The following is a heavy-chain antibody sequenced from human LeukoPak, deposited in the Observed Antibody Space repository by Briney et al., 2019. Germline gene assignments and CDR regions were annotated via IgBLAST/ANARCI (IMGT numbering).Heavy chain of an antibody. CDR1: GFPFSGYA. CDR2: MSHDGTNK. J-gene: IGHJ4*02. Sequence: GGSLRLSCAASGFPFSGYAMHWVRQAPGKGLEWVAVMSHDGTNKYYADSVKGRFTISRDNSKNTLYLQMNSLRAEDTAVYYCAGNYGPYYFDYWGQGTLVTVSS. D-gene: IGHD3-10*01. CDR3: AGNYGPYYFDY. V-gene: IGHV3-30-3*01.